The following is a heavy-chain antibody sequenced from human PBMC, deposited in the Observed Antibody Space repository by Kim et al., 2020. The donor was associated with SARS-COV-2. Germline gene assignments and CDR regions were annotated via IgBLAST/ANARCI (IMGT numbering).Heavy chain of an antibody. CDR2: IDDSGST. CDR3: ARETTLGSDF. Sequence: SETLSLTCTVSGASINSGGFHWGWVRQRPGKGLEWIGYIDDSGSTYNNPSLKSRVIISRDMSKNQFSLRLSSVTVADTGTYYCARETTLGSDFWGQGSLV. J-gene: IGHJ4*02. V-gene: IGHV4-31*03. D-gene: IGHD4-17*01. CDR1: GASINSGGFH.